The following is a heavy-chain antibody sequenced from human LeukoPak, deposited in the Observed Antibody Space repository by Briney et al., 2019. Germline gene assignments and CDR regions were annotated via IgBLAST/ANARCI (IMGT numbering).Heavy chain of an antibody. V-gene: IGHV3-53*01. CDR3: ARRDDHNGRDY. Sequence: PGGSLGLSCVVSGFTVSNNYMSWVRQAPRKGLEWVSLIYSGGSTYYAGSVKGRFTISRDNSKNTVYLQMNSLRAEDTAMYYCARRDDHNGRDYWGQGTLVTVSS. CDR1: GFTVSNNY. J-gene: IGHJ4*02. D-gene: IGHD5-24*01. CDR2: IYSGGST.